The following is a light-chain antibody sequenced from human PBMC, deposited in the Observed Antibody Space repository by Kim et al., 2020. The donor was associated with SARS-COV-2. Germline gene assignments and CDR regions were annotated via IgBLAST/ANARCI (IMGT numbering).Light chain of an antibody. J-gene: IGLJ3*02. V-gene: IGLV1-51*01. CDR2: DTN. CDR3: GTWDSSLSAGV. CDR1: TSNIGNNY. Sequence: QSALTQPPSVSAAPGQKVTISCSGSTSNIGNNYVSWYQHLPGTAPKLLIYDTNKRPSGIPDRFSGSKSGTSATLGITGLQTGDEADYYCGTWDSSLSAGVFGGGTQLTVL.